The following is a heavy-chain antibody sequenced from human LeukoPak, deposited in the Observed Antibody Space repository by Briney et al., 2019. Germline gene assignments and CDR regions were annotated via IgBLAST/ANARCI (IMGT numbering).Heavy chain of an antibody. J-gene: IGHJ4*02. CDR3: ARERFGELIY. CDR1: GYTFTSYG. Sequence: ASVKVSCKASGYTFTSYGISWVRQAPGQGLEWMGWMNPNSGNTGYAQKFQGRVTMTRNTSISTAYMELSSLRSEDTAVYYCARERFGELIYWGQGTLVTVSS. CDR2: MNPNSGNT. D-gene: IGHD3-10*01. V-gene: IGHV1-8*02.